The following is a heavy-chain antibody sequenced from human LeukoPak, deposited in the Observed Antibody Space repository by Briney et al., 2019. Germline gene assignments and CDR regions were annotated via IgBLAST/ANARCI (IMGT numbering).Heavy chain of an antibody. CDR2: ISGSGGST. J-gene: IGHJ5*02. D-gene: IGHD6-13*01. V-gene: IGHV3-23*01. CDR1: GFTFSSYW. CDR3: ARDPHNVAANWFDP. Sequence: GGSLRLSCAASGFTFSSYWMSWVRQAPGKGLEWVSAISGSGGSTYYADSVKGRFTISRDNANSSLYLQMDSLSPEDTAVYYCARDPHNVAANWFDPWGQGALVTVSS.